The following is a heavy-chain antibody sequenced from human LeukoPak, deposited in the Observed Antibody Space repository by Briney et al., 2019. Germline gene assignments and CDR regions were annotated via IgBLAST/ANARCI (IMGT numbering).Heavy chain of an antibody. V-gene: IGHV3-23*01. CDR3: AKRDTAMAAFDY. D-gene: IGHD5-18*01. J-gene: IGHJ4*02. Sequence: GGSLRLSCAASGFTLSSYAMSWVRQAPGRGLGWVSAISGGGGRTSYGDSVKGRFTISRDNSKNTVYLQMNSLRAEDTDVYYCAKRDTAMAAFDYWGQGTLVTVSS. CDR1: GFTLSSYA. CDR2: ISGGGGRT.